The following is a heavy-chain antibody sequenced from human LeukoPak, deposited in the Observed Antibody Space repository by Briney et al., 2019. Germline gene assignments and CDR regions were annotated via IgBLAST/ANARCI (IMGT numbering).Heavy chain of an antibody. J-gene: IGHJ6*03. V-gene: IGHV3-30*04. D-gene: IGHD3/OR15-3a*01. Sequence: GGSLRLSCAASGFTFSSYAMHWVRQAPGKGLERVAVISYDGSNKYYADSVKGRFTISRDNSKNTLYLQMNSLRAEDTAVYYCARASVDWLPHYYYYYYMDVWGKGTTVTVSS. CDR3: ARASVDWLPHYYYYYYMDV. CDR1: GFTFSSYA. CDR2: ISYDGSNK.